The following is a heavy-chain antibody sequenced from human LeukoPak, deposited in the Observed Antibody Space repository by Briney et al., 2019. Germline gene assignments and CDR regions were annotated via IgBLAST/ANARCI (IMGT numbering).Heavy chain of an antibody. Sequence: SETLSLTCTVSGGSISTFYWSWLRQPPGKQLEWIDYVYYSGSTNYNPSFKTRVTISVDTSKNQFSLKLSSVTPADTAVYYCARVDYDSSGYFDYWGQGTLVTVSS. CDR2: VYYSGST. CDR3: ARVDYDSSGYFDY. CDR1: GGSISTFY. D-gene: IGHD3-22*01. V-gene: IGHV4-59*01. J-gene: IGHJ4*02.